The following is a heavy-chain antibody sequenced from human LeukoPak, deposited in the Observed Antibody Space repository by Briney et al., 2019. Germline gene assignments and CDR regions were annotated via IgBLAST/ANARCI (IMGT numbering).Heavy chain of an antibody. CDR3: ARRAWDYYDSSGYSYYFDY. D-gene: IGHD3-22*01. CDR2: IYPGDSDT. CDR1: GYSFTSYW. J-gene: IGHJ4*02. V-gene: IGHV5-51*01. Sequence: GESLKTSCKGSGYSFTSYWLGWVRQMPGKGLEWMGIIYPGDSDTRYRPSFQGQVTISADKSISTAYLQGSSLKASDTAMYYCARRAWDYYDSSGYSYYFDYWGQGTLVTVSS.